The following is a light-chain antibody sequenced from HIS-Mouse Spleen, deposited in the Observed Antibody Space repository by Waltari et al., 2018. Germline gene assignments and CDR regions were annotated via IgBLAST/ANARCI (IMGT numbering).Light chain of an antibody. CDR1: ALPKKY. V-gene: IGLV3-10*01. CDR3: YSTDSSGNHRV. CDR2: EDS. J-gene: IGLJ2*01. Sequence: SYELTQPPSVSVSPGQTARITCSRDALPKKYAYSYQQKSSQAPVLVTYEDSKRPSGIPERFPGSSSGTMATLTISGDQVEDEADYYCYSTDSSGNHRVFGGGTKLTVL.